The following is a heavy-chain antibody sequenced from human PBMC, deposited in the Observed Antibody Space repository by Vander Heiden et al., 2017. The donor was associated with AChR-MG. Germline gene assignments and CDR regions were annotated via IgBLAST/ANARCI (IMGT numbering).Heavy chain of an antibody. J-gene: IGHJ6*03. Sequence: QVQLVASGGGVVQPGRSLRPSCAASGFTFSSYAMHWVRQAPGKGLAWVAVIAYDGSNKYYADSVKGRFTISRDNSKNTLYLQMNSLRAEDTAVYYCASDRAVMVQGAYYYYMDVWGKGTTVTVSS. CDR1: GFTFSSYA. D-gene: IGHD3-10*01. V-gene: IGHV3-30-3*01. CDR3: ASDRAVMVQGAYYYYMDV. CDR2: IAYDGSNK.